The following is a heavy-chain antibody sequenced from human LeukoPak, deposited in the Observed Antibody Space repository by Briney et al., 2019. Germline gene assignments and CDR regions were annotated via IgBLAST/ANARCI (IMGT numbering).Heavy chain of an antibody. CDR3: AGDSVGATFDY. V-gene: IGHV4-59*01. Sequence: PSETLSLTCTVSGGSISSYYWSWIRQPPGKGLEWIGYIYYSGSTNYNPSLKSRFTISVDTSKNQFSLKLSSVTAADTAVYYCAGDSVGATFDYWGQGTLVTVSS. D-gene: IGHD1-26*01. CDR2: IYYSGST. J-gene: IGHJ4*02. CDR1: GGSISSYY.